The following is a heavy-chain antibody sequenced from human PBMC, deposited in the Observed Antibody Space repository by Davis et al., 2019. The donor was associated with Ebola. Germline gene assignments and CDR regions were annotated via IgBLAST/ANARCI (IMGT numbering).Heavy chain of an antibody. CDR3: VKDPFADFHDGAY. CDR1: GFAFGSYS. Sequence: GGSLRLSCEASGFAFGSYSMNWVRQAPGKGPEWVSGLWSGGLNRFYADSVKGRFTVSRDNSRNTLYLQMNSLRVDDTAVYFCVKDPFADFHDGAYWGQGTLVTVSS. D-gene: IGHD4/OR15-4a*01. J-gene: IGHJ4*02. CDR2: LWSGGLNR. V-gene: IGHV3-23*03.